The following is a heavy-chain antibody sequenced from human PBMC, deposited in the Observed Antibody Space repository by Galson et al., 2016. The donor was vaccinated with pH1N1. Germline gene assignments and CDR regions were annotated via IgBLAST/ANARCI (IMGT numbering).Heavy chain of an antibody. V-gene: IGHV1-24*01. J-gene: IGHJ2*01. CDR3: AKLSSTSGWYNGWYFDL. D-gene: IGHD6-13*01. CDR2: FYPEDGET. CDR1: GDTLTDLS. Sequence: SVKASCKVSGDTLTDLSIHWVRRAPGKGLERMGGFYPEDGETLYTQRLPQRFQGRLAVTEDTSTDTAYLELSSLRPEDTAIYYCAKLSSTSGWYNGWYFDLWGLGTLVTVSS.